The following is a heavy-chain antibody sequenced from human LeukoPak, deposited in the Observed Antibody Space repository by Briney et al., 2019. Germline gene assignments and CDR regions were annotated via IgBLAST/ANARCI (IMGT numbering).Heavy chain of an antibody. D-gene: IGHD5-24*01. J-gene: IGHJ4*02. CDR3: ARAKDGTNILDY. V-gene: IGHV3-30-3*01. Sequence: GGSLRLSCAASGFTFSDYAMHWVRQAPGKGLERVTLISYNGVNKYYADSVKGRFTISRDNSKNTLYLQMDSLRAEDTAVYYCARAKDGTNILDYWGQGTLVTVSS. CDR2: ISYNGVNK. CDR1: GFTFSDYA.